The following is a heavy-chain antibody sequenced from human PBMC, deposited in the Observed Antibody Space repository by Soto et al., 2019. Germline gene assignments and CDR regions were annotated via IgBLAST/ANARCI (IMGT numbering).Heavy chain of an antibody. CDR3: ARGGHIAVVTASFDY. J-gene: IGHJ4*02. CDR2: IHPSGGGT. Sequence: ASVKVSCKPSGYTFNTYYLHWVRQAPGQALEWMGVIHPSGGGTTYAQKFLGRVTVTRDTSTSTVFMELSSLRSDDTAVYYCARGGHIAVVTASFDYWGQGTLVPVSS. V-gene: IGHV1-46*02. D-gene: IGHD2-21*02. CDR1: GYTFNTYY.